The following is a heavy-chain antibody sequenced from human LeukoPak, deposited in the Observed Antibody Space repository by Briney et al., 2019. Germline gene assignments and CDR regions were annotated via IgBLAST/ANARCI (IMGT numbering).Heavy chain of an antibody. Sequence: GGSLRLSCAASGFTFSSYSMNWVRQAPGKGLEWVSYISSSSSTIYYADSVKGRFTISRDNAKNSLYLQMNSLRAEDTAVYYCARGIVGNYYMDVWGKGTTVTVS. V-gene: IGHV3-48*01. CDR1: GFTFSSYS. D-gene: IGHD1-26*01. CDR3: ARGIVGNYYMDV. CDR2: ISSSSSTI. J-gene: IGHJ6*03.